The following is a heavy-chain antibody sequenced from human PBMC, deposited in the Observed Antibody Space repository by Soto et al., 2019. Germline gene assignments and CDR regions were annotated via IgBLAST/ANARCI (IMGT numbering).Heavy chain of an antibody. V-gene: IGHV3-74*01. CDR2: INSDGSST. D-gene: IGHD3-3*01. Sequence: GGSLRLSCAASGFTFSSYWMHWVRQAPGKGLVWVSRINSDGSSTSYADSVKGRFTISRDNAKNTLYLQMNSLRAEDTAVYYCARVGFWSGYHGQGDAFDIWGQGTMVTVSS. CDR1: GFTFSSYW. J-gene: IGHJ3*02. CDR3: ARVGFWSGYHGQGDAFDI.